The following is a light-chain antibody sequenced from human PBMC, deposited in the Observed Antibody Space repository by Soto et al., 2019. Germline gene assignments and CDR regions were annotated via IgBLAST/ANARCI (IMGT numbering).Light chain of an antibody. CDR2: DVS. Sequence: EIVLTQSPGTLSLSPGERATLSFRASQSVRNNYLAWYQQKPGQAPRLLIYDVSSRATGIPDRFSGGGSGTDFTLTISRLEPEDFAVYYCQQFSSYPLTFGGGTKVDIK. J-gene: IGKJ4*01. CDR1: QSVRNNY. CDR3: QQFSSYPLT. V-gene: IGKV3-20*01.